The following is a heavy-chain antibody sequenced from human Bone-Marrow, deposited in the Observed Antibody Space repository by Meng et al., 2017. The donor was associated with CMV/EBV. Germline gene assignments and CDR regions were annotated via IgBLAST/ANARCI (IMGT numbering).Heavy chain of an antibody. J-gene: IGHJ4*02. CDR3: ARVTSYYDFWSGYYEGGLEY. D-gene: IGHD3-3*01. CDR1: GYTFTSYD. Sequence: ASVKVSCKASGYTFTSYDINWVRQATGQGLEWMGWMNPNSGNTGYAQKFQGRVTITRNTSISTAYMELSSLRSEDTAVYYCARVTSYYDFWSGYYEGGLEYWGQRTLVTVSS. V-gene: IGHV1-8*03. CDR2: MNPNSGNT.